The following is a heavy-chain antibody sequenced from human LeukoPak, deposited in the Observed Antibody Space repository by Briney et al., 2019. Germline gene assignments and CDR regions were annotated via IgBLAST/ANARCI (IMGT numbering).Heavy chain of an antibody. Sequence: GASVKVSCKASGGTFSSYAISWVRQAPGQGLEWMGRIIPIFGTANYAQKFQGRVTITTDESTSTAYIELSSLRSEDTAVYYCASRGLAAADHWGQGTLVTVSS. V-gene: IGHV1-69*05. CDR1: GGTFSSYA. D-gene: IGHD6-13*01. CDR2: IIPIFGTA. CDR3: ASRGLAAADH. J-gene: IGHJ4*02.